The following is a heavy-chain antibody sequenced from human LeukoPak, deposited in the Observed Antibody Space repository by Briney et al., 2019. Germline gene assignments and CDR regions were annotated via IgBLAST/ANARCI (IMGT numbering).Heavy chain of an antibody. CDR2: IYYSGST. CDR3: ARHGGGSPVGPHPPIDY. J-gene: IGHJ4*02. V-gene: IGHV4-39*01. Sequence: SETLSLTCTVSGGSISSSSYYWGWIRQPPGKGLEWIGSIYYSGSTYYNPSHKSRVTISVDTSKNQFSLKLSSVTAADTAVYYCARHGGGSPVGPHPPIDYWGQGTLVTVSS. CDR1: GGSISSSSYY. D-gene: IGHD1-26*01.